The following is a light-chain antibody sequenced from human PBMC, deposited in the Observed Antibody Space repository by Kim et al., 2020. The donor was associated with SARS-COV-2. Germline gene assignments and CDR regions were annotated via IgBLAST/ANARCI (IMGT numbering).Light chain of an antibody. Sequence: STGDRVTITCRASQGISSYLAWYQQKPGKAPKLLIYAASTLQSGVPSRFSGSGSGTDFTLTISCLQSEDFATYYCQQYYSYPRITFGQGTRLEIK. V-gene: IGKV1-8*01. CDR3: QQYYSYPRIT. CDR2: AAS. CDR1: QGISSY. J-gene: IGKJ5*01.